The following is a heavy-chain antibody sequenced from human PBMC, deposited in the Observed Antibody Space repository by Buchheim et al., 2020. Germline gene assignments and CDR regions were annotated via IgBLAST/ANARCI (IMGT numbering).Heavy chain of an antibody. CDR2: ISYDGSNK. D-gene: IGHD6-6*01. CDR1: GSTFSSYA. J-gene: IGHJ4*02. V-gene: IGHV3-30-3*01. Sequence: QVQLVESGGGVVQPGRSLRLSCAASGSTFSSYAMHWVRQAPGKGLEWVAVISYDGSNKYYADSVKGRFTISRDNSKNTLYLQMNSLRAEDTAVYYCARVLEQLVGVFDYWGQGTL. CDR3: ARVLEQLVGVFDY.